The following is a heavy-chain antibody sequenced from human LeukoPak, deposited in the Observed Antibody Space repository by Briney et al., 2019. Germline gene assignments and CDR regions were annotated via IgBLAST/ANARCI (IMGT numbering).Heavy chain of an antibody. CDR1: GFTFNSYV. Sequence: GGSLRLSGAAYGFTFNSYVMHWVRQAPDKGLDWVAAIWDDGSYKYYADSVKGRFTISRDNSKNTLYLQMNSLRAEDTAVYYCAKGQYDSPPGWFDRWGQGTLVSVSS. V-gene: IGHV3-33*06. CDR2: IWDDGSYK. J-gene: IGHJ5*02. CDR3: AKGQYDSPPGWFDR. D-gene: IGHD3-3*01.